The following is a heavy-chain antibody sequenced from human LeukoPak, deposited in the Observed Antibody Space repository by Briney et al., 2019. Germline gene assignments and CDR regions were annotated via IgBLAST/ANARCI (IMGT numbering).Heavy chain of an antibody. D-gene: IGHD3-10*01. Sequence: SETLSLTCAVYGVSFSGYYLSWIRQPPGKGLEWIGEINHSGSTNYNPSLKSRVTISVDTSKNQFSLKLSSVTAADTAVYYCARGLYGSGSSYFDYWGQGTLVTVSS. V-gene: IGHV4-34*01. CDR1: GVSFSGYY. J-gene: IGHJ4*02. CDR3: ARGLYGSGSSYFDY. CDR2: INHSGST.